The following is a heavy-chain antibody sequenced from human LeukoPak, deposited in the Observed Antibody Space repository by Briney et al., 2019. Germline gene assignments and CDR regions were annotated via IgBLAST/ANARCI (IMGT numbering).Heavy chain of an antibody. J-gene: IGHJ4*02. V-gene: IGHV3-9*01. CDR2: ISWNSGSL. D-gene: IGHD6-13*01. CDR1: GFTFDDYA. CDR3: AKDSSSDLVPAGFDC. Sequence: GRSLTLSCAASGFTFDDYAMHWVRQAPGKGLDWVSGISWNSGSLGYADSVKGRFTISRDNAKNSLHLQMNSLRAEDTALYYCAKDSSSDLVPAGFDCWGQGTLVTVSS.